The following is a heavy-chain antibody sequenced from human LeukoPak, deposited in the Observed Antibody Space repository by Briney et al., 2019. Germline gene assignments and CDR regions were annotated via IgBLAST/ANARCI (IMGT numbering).Heavy chain of an antibody. CDR1: GGSISSYY. V-gene: IGHV4-4*07. CDR3: ARDKAGSFDAFDI. D-gene: IGHD3-10*01. J-gene: IGHJ3*02. Sequence: SETLSLTCTVSGGSISSYYWSWIRQPAGKGLEWIGRIYTSGSANYNPSLKSRVTISVDTSKNQFSLKLSSVTAADTAVYYCARDKAGSFDAFDIWGQGTMVTVSS. CDR2: IYTSGSA.